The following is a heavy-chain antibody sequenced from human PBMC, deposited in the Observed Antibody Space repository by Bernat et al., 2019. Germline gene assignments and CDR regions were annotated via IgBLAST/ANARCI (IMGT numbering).Heavy chain of an antibody. CDR2: IYYSGST. V-gene: IGHV4-59*01. CDR3: ARDSSSGWSRGGNAFDI. Sequence: QVQLQESGPGLVKPSETLSLTCTVSGGSISSYYWSWIRQPPGKGLEWIGYIYYSGSTNYNPSLKSRVTISVDTSKNQFSLKLSSVTAADTAVYYCARDSSSGWSRGGNAFDIWGQGTMVTVSS. D-gene: IGHD6-19*01. J-gene: IGHJ3*02. CDR1: GGSISSYY.